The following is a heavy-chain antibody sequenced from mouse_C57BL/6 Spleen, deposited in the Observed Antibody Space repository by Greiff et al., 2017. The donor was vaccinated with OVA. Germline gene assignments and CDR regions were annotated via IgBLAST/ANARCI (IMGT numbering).Heavy chain of an antibody. J-gene: IGHJ3*01. CDR1: GYAFSSYW. CDR3: ARDYYSNPFAY. Sequence: QVQLKESGAELVKPGASVKISCKASGYAFSSYWMNWVKQRPGKGLEWIGQIYPGDGDTNYNGKFKGKATLTADKSSSTAYMQLSSLTSEDSAVYFCARDYYSNPFAYWGQGTLVTVSA. CDR2: IYPGDGDT. D-gene: IGHD2-5*01. V-gene: IGHV1-80*01.